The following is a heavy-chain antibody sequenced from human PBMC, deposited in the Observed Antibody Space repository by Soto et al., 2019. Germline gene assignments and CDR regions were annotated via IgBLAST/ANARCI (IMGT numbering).Heavy chain of an antibody. CDR2: INHSGST. Sequence: SETLSLTCAVYGGSFSGYYWSWIRQPPGKGLEWIGEINHSGSTNYNPSLKSRVTISVDTPKNQFSLKLSSVTAADTAVYYCARGYDIRGEDYWGQGTLVTVSS. CDR1: GGSFSGYY. CDR3: ARGYDIRGEDY. V-gene: IGHV4-34*01. J-gene: IGHJ4*02. D-gene: IGHD3-9*01.